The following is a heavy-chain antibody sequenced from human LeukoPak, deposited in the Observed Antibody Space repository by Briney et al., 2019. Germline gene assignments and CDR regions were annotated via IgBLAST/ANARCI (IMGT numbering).Heavy chain of an antibody. D-gene: IGHD3-10*01. CDR3: ARGRITMVRGVPYFDY. CDR2: ISSSGSTI. Sequence: PGGSLRLSCAASGFTFSDYYMSWIRQAPGKGLEWVSYISSSGSTIYYADSVKGRFTISRDNAKNSLYPQMNSLRAEDTAVYYCARGRITMVRGVPYFDYWGQGTLVTVSS. J-gene: IGHJ4*02. CDR1: GFTFSDYY. V-gene: IGHV3-11*04.